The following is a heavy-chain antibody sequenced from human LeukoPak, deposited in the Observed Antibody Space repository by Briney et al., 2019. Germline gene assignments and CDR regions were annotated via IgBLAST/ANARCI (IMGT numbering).Heavy chain of an antibody. CDR1: GYTFTGYF. CDR3: ARDRMIVVVIPKTDAFDI. J-gene: IGHJ3*02. D-gene: IGHD3-22*01. Sequence: ASVKVSCRASGYTFTGYFMHWVRQAPGQGLEWMGWISAYNGNTNYAQRLQGRVTMTTDTSTSTAYMELRSLRSDDTAVYYCARDRMIVVVIPKTDAFDIWGQGTMVTVSS. CDR2: ISAYNGNT. V-gene: IGHV1-18*04.